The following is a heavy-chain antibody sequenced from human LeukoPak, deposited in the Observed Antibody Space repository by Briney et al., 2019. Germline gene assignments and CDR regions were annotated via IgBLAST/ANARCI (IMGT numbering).Heavy chain of an antibody. Sequence: QPGRSLRLSCAASGFTFSSYGMHWVRQAPGKGLEWVAVISYDGSNKYYADSVKGRFTISRDNSKNTLYLQMNSLRAEDTAVYYCARGGDTMTRGWYFDLWGRGTLVTVSS. V-gene: IGHV3-30*03. J-gene: IGHJ2*01. D-gene: IGHD3-22*01. CDR3: ARGGDTMTRGWYFDL. CDR2: ISYDGSNK. CDR1: GFTFSSYG.